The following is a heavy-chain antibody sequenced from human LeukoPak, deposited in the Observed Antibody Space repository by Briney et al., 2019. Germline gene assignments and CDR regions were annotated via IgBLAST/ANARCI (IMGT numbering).Heavy chain of an antibody. V-gene: IGHV3-7*01. Sequence: GGSLRLSCAASGFTFRNYWMSWVRQVPGKGLEWVATIPQEGSEKYYMDSVKGRFTISRDNAKTSLYLQMRRLRAEDTAVYYCARVGGILVAGTVAHWYFDLWGRGTLVTVSS. CDR2: IPQEGSEK. J-gene: IGHJ2*01. D-gene: IGHD6-19*01. CDR3: ARVGGILVAGTVAHWYFDL. CDR1: GFTFRNYW.